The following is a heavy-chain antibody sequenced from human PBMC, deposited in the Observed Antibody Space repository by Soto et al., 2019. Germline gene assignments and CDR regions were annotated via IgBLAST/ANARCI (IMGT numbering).Heavy chain of an antibody. Sequence: GGSLRLSCAASGFTFSSYAMSWVRQAPGKGLEWVSTISGSGGSTYYADSVKGRFTISRDNSKNALYLQMNSLRAEDTAVYCCAKTDFHCSSTSCYTWDPFDYWGQGTLVTVSS. J-gene: IGHJ4*02. V-gene: IGHV3-23*01. CDR3: AKTDFHCSSTSCYTWDPFDY. CDR1: GFTFSSYA. D-gene: IGHD2-2*02. CDR2: ISGSGGST.